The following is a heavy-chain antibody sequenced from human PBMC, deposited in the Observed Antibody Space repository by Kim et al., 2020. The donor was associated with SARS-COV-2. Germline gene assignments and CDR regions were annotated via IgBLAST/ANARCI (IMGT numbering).Heavy chain of an antibody. CDR3: ARPGSVSGWFYFDS. D-gene: IGHD6-19*01. J-gene: IGHJ5*01. V-gene: IGHV4-39*01. Sequence: NPSLKSRVTISVDTSNNPFSLKLTSVTAADTSKYYCARPGSVSGWFYFDSWGQGTLVTVSS.